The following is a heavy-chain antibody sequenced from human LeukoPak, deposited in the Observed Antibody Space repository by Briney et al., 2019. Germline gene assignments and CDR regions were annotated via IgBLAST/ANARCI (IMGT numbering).Heavy chain of an antibody. V-gene: IGHV4-61*01. CDR1: DGSISSDSYY. D-gene: IGHD3-10*01. Sequence: SETLSLTCTVSDGSISSDSYYWSWIRQPPGKGLEWIGYIYYRVTSDYNPSLKSRVTMSVDMSTRPLSLKLSSVTAADTAVYYCARAVGGDGSGSLWGPGTLVTVSS. CDR2: IYYRVTS. CDR3: ARAVGGDGSGSL. J-gene: IGHJ4*02.